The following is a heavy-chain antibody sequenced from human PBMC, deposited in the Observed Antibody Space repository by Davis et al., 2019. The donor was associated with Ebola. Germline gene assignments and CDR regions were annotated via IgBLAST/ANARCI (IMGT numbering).Heavy chain of an antibody. Sequence: GESLKIPCVASGFTFNNYAMSWIRQAPGKGLEWVSGISDFGGTTSYADSVRGRFTISRDNSKNTLYMEMSSLRAEDTAVYYCARAAVAGTVLDYWGQGTLVTVSS. J-gene: IGHJ4*02. CDR1: GFTFNNYA. CDR3: ARAAVAGTVLDY. CDR2: ISDFGGTT. V-gene: IGHV3-23*01. D-gene: IGHD6-19*01.